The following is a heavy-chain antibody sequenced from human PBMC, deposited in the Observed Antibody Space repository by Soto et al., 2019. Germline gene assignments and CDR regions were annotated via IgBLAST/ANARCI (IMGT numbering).Heavy chain of an antibody. CDR1: GFTFSTYG. D-gene: IGHD2-15*01. CDR3: ARDLGPHATARADY. J-gene: IGHJ4*02. Sequence: QVHLVESGGGVVQPGRSLRLSCAASGFTFSTYGMHWVRQAPGKGLEWVAVIWNDGSKKFHGDSVKGRFTISRDNYENTLYLQMNSLRDEDTVIYYCARDLGPHATARADYWGQGTLVTVSS. V-gene: IGHV3-33*01. CDR2: IWNDGSKK.